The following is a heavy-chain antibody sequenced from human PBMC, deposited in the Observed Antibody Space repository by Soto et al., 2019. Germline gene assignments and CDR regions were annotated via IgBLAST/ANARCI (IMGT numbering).Heavy chain of an antibody. CDR1: GGSFSGYD. D-gene: IGHD3-22*01. Sequence: SETLSLTCAVCGGSFSGYDWSWIRQPPGKGLEWIGEINHSGSTNYNPSLKSRVTISVDTSKNQFSLKLSSVTAADTAVYYCARVRVYYDSSGYSDNVYNWFDPWGQGTLVTVSS. V-gene: IGHV4-34*01. J-gene: IGHJ5*02. CDR3: ARVRVYYDSSGYSDNVYNWFDP. CDR2: INHSGST.